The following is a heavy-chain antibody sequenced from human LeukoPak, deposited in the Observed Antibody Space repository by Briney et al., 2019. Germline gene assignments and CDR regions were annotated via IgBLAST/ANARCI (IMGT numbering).Heavy chain of an antibody. D-gene: IGHD2-15*01. CDR3: ARPLRGYCSGGSCYKGILVY. CDR1: GYTYTSYD. J-gene: IGHJ4*02. V-gene: IGHV1-8*01. CDR2: MNPNSGNT. Sequence: ASVKVSCKASGYTYTSYDINWVRQATGQGLEWMGWMNPNSGNTGYAQKFQGRVTMTRNTSISTAYMELSSLRSEDTAVYYCARPLRGYCSGGSCYKGILVYWGQGTLVTVSS.